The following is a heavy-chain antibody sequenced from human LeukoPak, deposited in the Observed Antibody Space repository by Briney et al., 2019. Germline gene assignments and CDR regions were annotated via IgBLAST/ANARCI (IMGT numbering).Heavy chain of an antibody. CDR3: ARAGREWLVYFDY. CDR1: GFTFDDYG. Sequence: GGSLRLSCAASGFTFDDYGMSWVRQAPGKGLEWVSSISSSSSYIYYADSVKGRFTISRDNAKNSLYLQMNSLRAEDTAVYYCARAGREWLVYFDYWGQGTLVTVSS. J-gene: IGHJ4*02. D-gene: IGHD6-19*01. CDR2: ISSSSSYI. V-gene: IGHV3-21*01.